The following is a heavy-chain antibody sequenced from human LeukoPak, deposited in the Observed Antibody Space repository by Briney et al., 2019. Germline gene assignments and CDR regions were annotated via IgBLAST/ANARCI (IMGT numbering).Heavy chain of an antibody. CDR1: GFTFSSYA. CDR2: ISSNGGST. CDR3: ARDRVTIFGVVIRYYMDV. J-gene: IGHJ6*03. D-gene: IGHD3-3*01. V-gene: IGHV3-64*01. Sequence: GGSLRLSCAASGFTFSSYAMHWVRQAPGKGLEYVSAISSNGGSTYYANSVKGRFTISRDNAKNSLYLQMNSLRAEDTAVYYCARDRVTIFGVVIRYYMDVWGKGTTVTVSS.